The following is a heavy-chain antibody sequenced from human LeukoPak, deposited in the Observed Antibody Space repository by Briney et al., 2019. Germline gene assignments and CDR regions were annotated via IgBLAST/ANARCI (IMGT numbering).Heavy chain of an antibody. Sequence: AGGSLRLSCAASGFTFSRYSIHWVRQAPGKGLEWVAVMSYDGGNKYYADSVKGRFTISRDNSQNMLYLQMNSLRAEDTAVYYCARERGSYGRKGDAFDIWGQGAMVTVSS. J-gene: IGHJ3*02. CDR2: MSYDGGNK. CDR1: GFTFSRYS. V-gene: IGHV3-30*04. CDR3: ARERGSYGRKGDAFDI. D-gene: IGHD5-18*01.